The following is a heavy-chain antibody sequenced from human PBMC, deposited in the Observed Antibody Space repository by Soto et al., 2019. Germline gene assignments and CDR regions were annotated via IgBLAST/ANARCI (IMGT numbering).Heavy chain of an antibody. CDR3: TRPAAAIRTDAFDI. Sequence: GGSLRLSCTASGFTFGDYAMSWVRQAPGKGLEWVGFIRSKAYGGTTGYAASVKGRFTISRDDSKSIAYLQMNSLKTEDTAVYYCTRPAAAIRTDAFDIWGQGTMVPVSS. V-gene: IGHV3-49*04. CDR1: GFTFGDYA. CDR2: IRSKAYGGTT. J-gene: IGHJ3*02. D-gene: IGHD2-2*02.